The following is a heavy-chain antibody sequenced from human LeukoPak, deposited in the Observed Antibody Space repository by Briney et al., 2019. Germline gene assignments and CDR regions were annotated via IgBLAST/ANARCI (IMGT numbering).Heavy chain of an antibody. CDR3: ARLIPPRYYDFWSGYSDY. CDR1: GYTFTSYD. D-gene: IGHD3-3*01. J-gene: IGHJ4*02. V-gene: IGHV1-8*01. CDR2: MNPNSGNT. Sequence: ASVKVSCKASGYTFTSYDINWVRQATGQGLEWMGWMNPNSGNTGYAQKFQGRVTMTRNTSISTAYMELSSLRSEDTAVYYCARLIPPRYYDFWSGYSDYWGQGTLVTVSS.